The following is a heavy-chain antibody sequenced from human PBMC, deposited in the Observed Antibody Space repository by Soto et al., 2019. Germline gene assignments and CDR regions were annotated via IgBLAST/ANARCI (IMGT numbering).Heavy chain of an antibody. CDR1: GGSISSYY. J-gene: IGHJ4*02. CDR3: ARQGSSWAYDFDY. CDR2: IYYSGST. V-gene: IGHV4-59*08. D-gene: IGHD6-13*01. Sequence: PSETLSLTCTVSGGSISSYYWSWIRQPPGKGLEWIGYIYYSGSTNYNPSLKSRVTISVDTSKNQFSLKLSSVTAADTAVYYCARQGSSWAYDFDYWGQGTLVTVS.